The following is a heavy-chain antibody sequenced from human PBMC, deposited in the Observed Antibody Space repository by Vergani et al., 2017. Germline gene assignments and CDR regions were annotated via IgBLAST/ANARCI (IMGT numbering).Heavy chain of an antibody. Sequence: QVQLQQWGAGLLKPSETLSLTCAVYGGSFSGYYWSWIRQPPGKGLEWIGEINHSGSTNYNPSLKSRVTISVDTSKNQFSLKLSSVTAADTAVYYCAAPRITMVRGVMTSYYYYGMDVWGQGTTVTVSS. V-gene: IGHV4-34*01. D-gene: IGHD3-10*01. CDR2: INHSGST. CDR1: GGSFSGYY. CDR3: AAPRITMVRGVMTSYYYYGMDV. J-gene: IGHJ6*02.